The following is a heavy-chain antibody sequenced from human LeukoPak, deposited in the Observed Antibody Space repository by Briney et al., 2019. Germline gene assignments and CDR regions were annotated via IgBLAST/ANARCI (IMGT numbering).Heavy chain of an antibody. D-gene: IGHD6-19*01. J-gene: IGHJ4*02. Sequence: PSETLSLTCTVSGGSISSYYWSWIRQPPGKGLEWIGYIYYSGSTNYNPSLKSRVTISVDTSKNQFSLKLSSVTAADTAVYYCARARGSGWYYLDYWGQGTLVTVSS. CDR2: IYYSGST. CDR1: GGSISSYY. CDR3: ARARGSGWYYLDY. V-gene: IGHV4-59*01.